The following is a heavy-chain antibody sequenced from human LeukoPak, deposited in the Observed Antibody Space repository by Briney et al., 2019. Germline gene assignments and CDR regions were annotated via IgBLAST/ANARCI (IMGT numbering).Heavy chain of an antibody. D-gene: IGHD2-2*01. J-gene: IGHJ4*02. CDR3: AKGDRVVPAAILDY. CDR1: GFTFSSYW. Sequence: GGSLRLSCAASGFTFSSYWMSWVRQAPGKGLEWVSGISWNSGSIGYADSVKGRFTISRDNAKNSLYLQMNSLRAEDTALYYCAKGDRVVPAAILDYWGQGTLVTVSS. V-gene: IGHV3-9*01. CDR2: ISWNSGSI.